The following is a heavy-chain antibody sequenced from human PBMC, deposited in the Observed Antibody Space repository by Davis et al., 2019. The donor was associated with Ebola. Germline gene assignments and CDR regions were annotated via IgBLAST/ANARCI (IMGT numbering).Heavy chain of an antibody. J-gene: IGHJ4*02. CDR3: AKFRGTQQMDY. Sequence: PGGSLRLSCAASGFTFRNYAMHWVRQAPGKGLEWVAVVSHSEREKFYADSVKGRFTISRDNAKNTLYLQMKSLRAEDTAIYYCAKFRGTQQMDYWGQGTLVTGSS. CDR2: VSHSEREK. V-gene: IGHV3-30*18. D-gene: IGHD1/OR15-1a*01. CDR1: GFTFRNYA.